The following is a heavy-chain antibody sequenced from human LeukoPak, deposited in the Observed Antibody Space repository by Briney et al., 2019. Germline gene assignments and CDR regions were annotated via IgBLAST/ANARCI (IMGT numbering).Heavy chain of an antibody. CDR2: IKQDGSEK. CDR1: GFTFSSYW. CDR3: ARGGSRGTGDAFDI. V-gene: IGHV3-7*01. D-gene: IGHD3/OR15-3a*01. Sequence: GGSLRLSCAASGFTFSSYWMSWVRQAPGKGLEWVANIKQDGSEKYYVDSVKGRFTISRDNAKNSLYLQMNSLRAEDTAVYYCARGGSRGTGDAFDIWGQGTMVTVSS. J-gene: IGHJ3*02.